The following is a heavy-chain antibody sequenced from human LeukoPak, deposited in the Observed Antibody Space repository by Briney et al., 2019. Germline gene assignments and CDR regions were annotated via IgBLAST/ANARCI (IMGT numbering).Heavy chain of an antibody. J-gene: IGHJ4*02. V-gene: IGHV4-59*12. Sequence: SETLSLTCTVSGGSISSYYWSWIRQPPGKGLEWIGYIYYSGSTNYNPSLKSRVTISVDRSKNQFSLKLSSVTAADTAVYYCARYSSSWLTFDYWGQGTLVTVSS. D-gene: IGHD6-13*01. CDR3: ARYSSSWLTFDY. CDR2: IYYSGST. CDR1: GGSISSYY.